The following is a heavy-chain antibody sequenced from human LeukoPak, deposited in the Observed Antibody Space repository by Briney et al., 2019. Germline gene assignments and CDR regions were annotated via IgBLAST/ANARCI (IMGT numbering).Heavy chain of an antibody. J-gene: IGHJ4*02. CDR1: GYTFTSYD. CDR3: ARQVEGATLPGDY. V-gene: IGHV1-8*01. D-gene: IGHD1-26*01. Sequence: ASVKVSCKASGYTFTSYDINWVRQATGQALEWMGWMNPNSGNTGYAQKFQGRVTMTRNTSISTAYMELSSLRSEDTAVYYCARQVEGATLPGDYWGQGTLVTVSS. CDR2: MNPNSGNT.